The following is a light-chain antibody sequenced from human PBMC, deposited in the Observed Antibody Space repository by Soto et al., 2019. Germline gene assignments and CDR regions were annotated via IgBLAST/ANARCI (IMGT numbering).Light chain of an antibody. J-gene: IGKJ5*01. CDR3: QQRSNWPPIT. CDR1: QSVSSY. V-gene: IGKV3-11*01. CDR2: DAS. Sequence: EIVLTQSPATLSLSPGERATLSCRASQSVSSYLAWYQQKPGQAPRLLIDDASNRATGIPARFSGSGSGTYFTLTISSLEPEDFAVYYCQQRSNWPPITFGQGTRLEIK.